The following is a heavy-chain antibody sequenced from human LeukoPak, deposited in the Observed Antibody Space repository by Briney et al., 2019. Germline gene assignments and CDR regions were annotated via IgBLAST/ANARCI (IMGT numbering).Heavy chain of an antibody. V-gene: IGHV4-61*01. CDR3: ASYDYGDYRGVDY. D-gene: IGHD4-17*01. CDR2: IYYSGST. J-gene: IGHJ4*02. CDR1: GGSVSSGSYY. Sequence: SETLSLTCTVSGGSVSSGSYYWSWIRQPPGKGLEWIGYIYYSGSTNYNPSLKSRVTISVDTSKNQFSLKLSSVTAADTAVYYCASYDYGDYRGVDYWGQGTLVTVSS.